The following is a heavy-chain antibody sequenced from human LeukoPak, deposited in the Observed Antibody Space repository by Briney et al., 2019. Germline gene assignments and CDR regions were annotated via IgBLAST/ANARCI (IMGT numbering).Heavy chain of an antibody. V-gene: IGHV3-74*01. Sequence: GGSLRLSCAASGFTFTSYWMHWVRQAPGKGLVWASRINSDGRSTSYADSVKGRFTISRDNAKNTLYLQMNSLRAEDTAVYHCAKEGVGDLPPYYFDYWGQGALVTVSS. J-gene: IGHJ4*02. CDR2: INSDGRST. CDR1: GFTFTSYW. D-gene: IGHD3-10*01. CDR3: AKEGVGDLPPYYFDY.